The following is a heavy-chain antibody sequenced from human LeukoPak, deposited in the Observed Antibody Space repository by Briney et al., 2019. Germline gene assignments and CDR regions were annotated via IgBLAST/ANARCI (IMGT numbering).Heavy chain of an antibody. D-gene: IGHD6-19*01. Sequence: SETLSLTCTVSGGSISSGDYYWSWIRQPPGKGLEWIGYIYYSGSTYYNPSLKSRVVISLDTSKNQFSLKLSSVTAADTAVYYCARLGSSGWWTNDYWGQGTLVTVSS. CDR2: IYYSGST. CDR1: GGSISSGDYY. CDR3: ARLGSSGWWTNDY. V-gene: IGHV4-30-4*01. J-gene: IGHJ4*02.